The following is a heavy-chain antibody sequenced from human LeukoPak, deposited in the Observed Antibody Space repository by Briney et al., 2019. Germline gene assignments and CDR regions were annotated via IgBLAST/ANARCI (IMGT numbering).Heavy chain of an antibody. J-gene: IGHJ6*02. CDR3: TRGAREVDV. Sequence: GGSLRLSCATSGFTFSSYSLGWARQAPGKGLEWVSAITDSGGGTYYADSVKGRFTISRDNPKNTLYLQMNNRRAEDAAVYYCTRGAREVDVWGQGSTVTVCS. CDR2: ITDSGGGT. CDR1: GFTFSSYS. D-gene: IGHD5-12*01. V-gene: IGHV3-23*01.